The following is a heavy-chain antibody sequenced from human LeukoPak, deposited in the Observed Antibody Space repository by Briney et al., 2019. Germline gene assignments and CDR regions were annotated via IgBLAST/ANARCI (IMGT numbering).Heavy chain of an antibody. V-gene: IGHV3-48*03. CDR2: ISVGGSDE. CDR1: GFSFKTYE. J-gene: IGHJ5*02. D-gene: IGHD6-19*01. CDR3: ARDVGFNNGWPA. Sequence: GGSLRLSCVASGFSFKTYEMNWVRQAPGKGLEWISYISVGGSDEDYADSVKGRFSIARDNAKNSVFLQMNRLRVQDTAVYYCARDVGFNNGWPAWGQRTLVTVSS.